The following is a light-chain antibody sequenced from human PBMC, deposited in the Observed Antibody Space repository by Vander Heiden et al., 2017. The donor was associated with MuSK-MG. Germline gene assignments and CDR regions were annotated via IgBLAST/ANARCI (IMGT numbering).Light chain of an antibody. J-gene: IGKJ1*01. CDR1: QSISSW. CDR3: QQYTSYLT. V-gene: IGKV1-5*01. CDR2: HAS. Sequence: SQITQSPSTLSASLVDRVTITCRASQSISSWLALYQQKLVKAPKPVIYHASRVQRGVPSRFSSSGSFTEFTRTISSLQLADFASYYCQQYTSYLTFGQGTKVEIK.